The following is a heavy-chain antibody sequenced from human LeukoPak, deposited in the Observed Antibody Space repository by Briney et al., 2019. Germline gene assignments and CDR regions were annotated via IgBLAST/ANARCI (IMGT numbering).Heavy chain of an antibody. Sequence: ASVKVSCKVSGYTLTELSMHWVRQAPGKGLEWRGGFDPEDGETIYAQKFQGRVTMTEDTSTDTAYMELSSLRSEDTAVYYCATVARADYYYYMDVWGKGTTVTVSS. CDR2: FDPEDGET. D-gene: IGHD6-19*01. J-gene: IGHJ6*03. V-gene: IGHV1-24*01. CDR3: ATVARADYYYYMDV. CDR1: GYTLTELS.